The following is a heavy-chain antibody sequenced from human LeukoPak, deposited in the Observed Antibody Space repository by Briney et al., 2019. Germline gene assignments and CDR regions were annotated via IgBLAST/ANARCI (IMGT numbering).Heavy chain of an antibody. Sequence: ASVKVSCKASGGTFSSYAISWVRQAPGQGLEWMGRIIPILGIANYAQKFQGRVTITADKSTSTAYMELSSLRSDDTAVYYCARDHLPYCGGDCRPFDPWGQETLVTVSS. V-gene: IGHV1-69*04. J-gene: IGHJ5*02. CDR3: ARDHLPYCGGDCRPFDP. D-gene: IGHD2-21*02. CDR2: IIPILGIA. CDR1: GGTFSSYA.